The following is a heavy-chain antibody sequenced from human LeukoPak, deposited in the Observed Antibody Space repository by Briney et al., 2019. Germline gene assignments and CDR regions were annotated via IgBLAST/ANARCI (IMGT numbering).Heavy chain of an antibody. CDR3: ITSIN. Sequence: GGSLRLSCAASGFTFNSAWMNWVRQAPGKGLEWVGRIKTKSDGGTTDYAAAVKGRFTLSRDDSKDTLYLQMNSLKTEDTAVYYCITSINWGQGTLVTVSS. D-gene: IGHD3-10*01. CDR2: IKTKSDGGTT. J-gene: IGHJ4*02. V-gene: IGHV3-15*01. CDR1: GFTFNSAW.